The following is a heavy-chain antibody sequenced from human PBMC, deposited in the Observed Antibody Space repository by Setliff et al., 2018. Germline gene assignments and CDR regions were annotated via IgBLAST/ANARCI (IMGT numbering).Heavy chain of an antibody. CDR2: INHSGST. D-gene: IGHD2-8*01. V-gene: IGHV4-34*01. J-gene: IGHJ4*02. CDR3: ARVGCTNGVCGLFDS. CDR1: GGSFSGYQ. Sequence: SETLSLTCVVYGGSFSGYQWSWIRQSPGKGLEWIGEINHSGSTNYNPSLKSRVSMSIDTSKNHVSLQLNSVTAADTAVYYCARVGCTNGVCGLFDSWGQGTLVTVSS.